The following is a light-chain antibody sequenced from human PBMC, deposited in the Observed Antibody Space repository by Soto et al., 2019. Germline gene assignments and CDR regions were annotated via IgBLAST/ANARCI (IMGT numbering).Light chain of an antibody. CDR3: QQYGGSTRT. Sequence: EIVMTQSPATLSVSPGDRATLSCRASQSVTTQLAWYRQKPGQAPRLIIHGASSRATGVPDRITGSGSGTDFTLSISRLEPEDFAVYYCQQYGGSTRTFGQGTKVDIK. CDR1: QSVTTQ. J-gene: IGKJ1*01. V-gene: IGKV3-20*01. CDR2: GAS.